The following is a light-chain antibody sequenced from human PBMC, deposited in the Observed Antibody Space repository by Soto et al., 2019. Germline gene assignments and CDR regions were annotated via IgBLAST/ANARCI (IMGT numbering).Light chain of an antibody. V-gene: IGKV3-20*01. CDR1: QSVSSSY. J-gene: IGKJ1*01. CDR2: DAS. Sequence: EIVLTQSPGTLSLSPGERATLSCRASQSVSSSYLAWYQQKPGQAPRLLIYDASSRATGIPDRVSGSGSGTDFTLNISRLEPEDFAVYYCQQYGSSPRTFGQGTKVEIK. CDR3: QQYGSSPRT.